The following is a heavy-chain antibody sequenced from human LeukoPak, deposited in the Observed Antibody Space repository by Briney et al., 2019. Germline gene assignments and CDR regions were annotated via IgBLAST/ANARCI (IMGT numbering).Heavy chain of an antibody. D-gene: IGHD1-14*01. CDR1: GYTFTSYD. V-gene: IGHV1-46*01. CDR3: TRARVPRSQHTFDI. Sequence: ASVKVSCKASGYTFTSYDINWVRQAPGQGLEWMGIINPSGGSTSYAQKFQGRVTMTRDMSTSTVSMELSSLRSEDTAVYYCTRARVPRSQHTFDIWGQGTMVTVSS. J-gene: IGHJ3*02. CDR2: INPSGGST.